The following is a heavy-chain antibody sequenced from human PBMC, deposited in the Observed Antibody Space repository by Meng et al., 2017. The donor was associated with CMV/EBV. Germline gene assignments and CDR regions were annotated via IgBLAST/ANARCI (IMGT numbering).Heavy chain of an antibody. V-gene: IGHV1-69*05. CDR3: ARHPAEMVAASYFQH. J-gene: IGHJ1*01. Sequence: SGGTFSSYAISWVRQAPGQGLEWMGGIIPIFGTANYAQKFQGRVTITTDESTSTAYKELSSLRSEDTAVYYCARHPAEMVAASYFQHWGQGTLVTVSS. CDR2: IIPIFGTA. CDR1: GGTFSSYA. D-gene: IGHD2-15*01.